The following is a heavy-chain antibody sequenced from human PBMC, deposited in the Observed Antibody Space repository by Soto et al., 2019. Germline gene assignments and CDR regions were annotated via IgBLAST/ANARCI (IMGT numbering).Heavy chain of an antibody. J-gene: IGHJ4*02. V-gene: IGHV4-39*07. CDR1: GGSISSSTYY. Sequence: SETLSLTCTVSGGSISSSTYYWGWMRQPPGKGLEWIASFFIGGNTYYNPSLKSRVTISVDTSKNQFSLKLSSVTAADTAVYYCARDVSPTYWGQGMLVTVSS. CDR2: FFIGGNT. CDR3: ARDVSPTY.